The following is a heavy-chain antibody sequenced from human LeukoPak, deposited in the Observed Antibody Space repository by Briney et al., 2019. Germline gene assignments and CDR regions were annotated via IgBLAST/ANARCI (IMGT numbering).Heavy chain of an antibody. V-gene: IGHV3-7*01. Sequence: GSLRLSCAAPGFTFCNYWMSWVRQAPGKGLEGVANIKQDGSEKYYVDSVKGRFTISRDNAKNSLYLQMNSLRAEDTTVYYCARRRCSSTSCFFDYWGQGTLVTVSS. CDR3: ARRRCSSTSCFFDY. J-gene: IGHJ4*02. D-gene: IGHD2-2*01. CDR2: IKQDGSEK. CDR1: GFTFCNYW.